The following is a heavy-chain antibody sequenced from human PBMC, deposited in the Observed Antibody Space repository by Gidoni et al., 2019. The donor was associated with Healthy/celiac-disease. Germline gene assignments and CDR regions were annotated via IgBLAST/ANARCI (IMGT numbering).Heavy chain of an antibody. V-gene: IGHV4-38-2*02. CDR2: IYHSGST. J-gene: IGHJ6*02. Sequence: QVQLQESGPGLVKPSETLSLTCAVSGYSISSGYYWGWIRQPPGKGLEWIGSIYHSGSTYYNPSLKSRVTISVDTSKNQFSLKLSSVTAADTAVYYCARDSYYYDSSGYKYYYYYGMDVWGQGTTVTVSS. D-gene: IGHD3-22*01. CDR3: ARDSYYYDSSGYKYYYYYGMDV. CDR1: GYSISSGYY.